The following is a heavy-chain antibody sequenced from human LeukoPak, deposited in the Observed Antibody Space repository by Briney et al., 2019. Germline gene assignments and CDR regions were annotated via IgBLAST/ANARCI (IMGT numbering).Heavy chain of an antibody. CDR2: INAGNGNT. Sequence: GASVKVSCKASGYTFTRYTIRWVRQAPGQRLEWMGWINAGNGNTKYSQKFQGRVTITRDTSASTAYMELSSLRSEDTAVYYCARQGIGVMFWFDPWGQGTPVTVSS. J-gene: IGHJ5*02. D-gene: IGHD3-10*01. CDR1: GYTFTRYT. CDR3: ARQGIGVMFWFDP. V-gene: IGHV1-3*01.